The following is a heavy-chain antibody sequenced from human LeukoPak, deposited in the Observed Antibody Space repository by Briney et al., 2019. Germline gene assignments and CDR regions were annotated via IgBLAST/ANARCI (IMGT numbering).Heavy chain of an antibody. D-gene: IGHD3-22*01. Sequence: PGGSLRLSCAASGFTFSSYWMSWVRQAPWKGLEWVANIKQDGSEKYYVDSAKGRFTISRDNAKNSLYLQMNSLRAEDTAVYYCAKDSWGYYDSSGYYVWLDPWGQGTLVTVSS. CDR1: GFTFSSYW. CDR2: IKQDGSEK. V-gene: IGHV3-7*01. CDR3: AKDSWGYYDSSGYYVWLDP. J-gene: IGHJ5*02.